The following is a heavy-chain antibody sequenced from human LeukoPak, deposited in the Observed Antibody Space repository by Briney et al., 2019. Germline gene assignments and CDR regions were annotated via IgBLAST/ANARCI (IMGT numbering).Heavy chain of an antibody. CDR2: ISNNGDYT. D-gene: IGHD7-27*01. CDR1: GYSFSTYA. CDR3: AKGESNWGTSPPFDY. V-gene: IGHV3-23*05. Sequence: GGSLRLSCAASGYSFSTYAMSWVRQAPGKGLEWVSVISNNGDYTYYVDSVKGRFTISRDNSKNTLYLQMNSLRAEDMAVYSCAKGESNWGTSPPFDYWGQGTLVTVSS. J-gene: IGHJ4*02.